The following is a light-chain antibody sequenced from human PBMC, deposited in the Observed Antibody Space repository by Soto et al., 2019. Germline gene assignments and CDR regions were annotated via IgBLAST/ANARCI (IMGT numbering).Light chain of an antibody. Sequence: DFQMTQSPSTLSASVGDRVTITCRASQNIRSRLAWFQQKPGKAPKLLIYDASSLQSGVPSRFSGSGSGTDFTLTIRSLQPEDFATYYCQQLRSYPITFGQGTRLEIK. CDR3: QQLRSYPIT. J-gene: IGKJ5*01. CDR1: QNIRSR. V-gene: IGKV1-5*01. CDR2: DAS.